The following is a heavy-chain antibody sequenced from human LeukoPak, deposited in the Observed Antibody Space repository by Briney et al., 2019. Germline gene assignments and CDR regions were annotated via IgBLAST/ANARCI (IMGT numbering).Heavy chain of an antibody. Sequence: SETLSLTCTVSGGSISSYYWSWIRQPAGKGLEWIGRIYTSGSTNYNPSLKSRVTMSVDTSKNQFSLKLSSVTAADTAVYYCASGTVVVPAALDYYYMDVWGKGTTVTVSS. CDR3: ASGTVVVPAALDYYYMDV. V-gene: IGHV4-4*07. D-gene: IGHD2-2*01. J-gene: IGHJ6*03. CDR1: GGSISSYY. CDR2: IYTSGST.